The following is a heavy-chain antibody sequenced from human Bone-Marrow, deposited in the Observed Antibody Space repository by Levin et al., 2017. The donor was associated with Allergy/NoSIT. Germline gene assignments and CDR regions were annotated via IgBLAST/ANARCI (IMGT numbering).Heavy chain of an antibody. Sequence: GGSLRLSCAASGFTFSNYAMNWVRQAPGKGLEWVSTTRSNGVSTYADSMKGRFTISRDTSKNTLYLQMNSLRAEDTAVYYCARNFYDSTVYYYFDYSGQGSLVTVSS. CDR2: TRSNGVST. CDR3: ARNFYDSTVYYYFDY. CDR1: GFTFSNYA. V-gene: IGHV3-23*01. D-gene: IGHD3-22*01. J-gene: IGHJ4*02.